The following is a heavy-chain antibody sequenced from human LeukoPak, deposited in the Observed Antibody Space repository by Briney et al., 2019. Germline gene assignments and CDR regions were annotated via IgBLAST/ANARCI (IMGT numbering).Heavy chain of an antibody. CDR2: IKGDGSGI. CDR3: TRGGLPAGFDL. Sequence: GESLRLSCAASGFTFSSNWMFWVRQGPGKGLVWVSSIKGDGSGISYADSVQGRFIISRDNAKNTLYLQMNSLRAEDTAVYHYTRGGLPAGFDLWGRGTLVTVSS. J-gene: IGHJ2*01. V-gene: IGHV3-74*01. CDR1: GFTFSSNW.